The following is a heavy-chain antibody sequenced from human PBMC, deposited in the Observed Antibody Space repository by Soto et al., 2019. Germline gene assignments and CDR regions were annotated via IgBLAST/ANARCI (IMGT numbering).Heavy chain of an antibody. CDR2: IIPIFGTA. Sequence: QVQLVQSGAEVKKPGSSVKVSCKASGGTFSSYAISWVRQAPGQGLEWRGGIIPIFGTANYAQKFQGRVTITADESTRTAYMELRSLRSEDTALYYCEREGEQLVVNYYYDMDVWGQGTTVTVSS. V-gene: IGHV1-69*01. CDR1: GGTFSSYA. J-gene: IGHJ6*01. CDR3: EREGEQLVVNYYYDMDV. D-gene: IGHD6-6*01.